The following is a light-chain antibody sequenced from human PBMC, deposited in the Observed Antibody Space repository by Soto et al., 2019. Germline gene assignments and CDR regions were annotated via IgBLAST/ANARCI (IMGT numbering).Light chain of an antibody. V-gene: IGLV2-14*01. J-gene: IGLJ2*01. CDR1: SSDVGGYNY. CDR3: SSYTSDTTRDVV. Sequence: QSALTQPASVSGSPGQSITISCTGSSSDVGGYNYVSWYQQYPGKAPKLIIYDVSYRPSGVSVRFSGSKSGNTASLTISGLQAEDEADYYCSSYTSDTTRDVVFGGGTKLTVL. CDR2: DVS.